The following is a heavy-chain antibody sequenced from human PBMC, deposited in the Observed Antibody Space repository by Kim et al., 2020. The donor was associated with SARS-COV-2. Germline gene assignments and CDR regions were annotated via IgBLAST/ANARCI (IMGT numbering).Heavy chain of an antibody. D-gene: IGHD3-10*01. J-gene: IGHJ4*02. CDR2: ISYDGSNK. CDR3: ARDGEYYYGSGSYYQGPDY. V-gene: IGHV3-33*05. Sequence: GGSLRLSCAASGFTFSSYGMHWVRQAPGKGLEWVAVISYDGSNKYYADSVKGRFTISRDNSKNTLYLQMNSLRAEDTAVYYCARDGEYYYGSGSYYQGPDYWGQGTLVTVSS. CDR1: GFTFSSYG.